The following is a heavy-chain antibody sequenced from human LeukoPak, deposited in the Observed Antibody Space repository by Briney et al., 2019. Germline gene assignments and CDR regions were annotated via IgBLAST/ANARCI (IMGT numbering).Heavy chain of an antibody. CDR3: ARDFGGTRSFDI. V-gene: IGHV3-21*01. Sequence: GGSLRLSCAASGFSFSTVAMNWGRQAPGEGQGWVSSISSSSTNIYYADSVKGRFTISRDNAKNSLYLQMNSLRAEDKAVYYCARDFGGTRSFDIWGQGIMVTVSS. CDR2: ISSSSTNI. CDR1: GFSFSTVA. J-gene: IGHJ3*02. D-gene: IGHD1-1*01.